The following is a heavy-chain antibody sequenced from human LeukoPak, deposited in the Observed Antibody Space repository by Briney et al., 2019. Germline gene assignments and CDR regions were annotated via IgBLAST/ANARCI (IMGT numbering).Heavy chain of an antibody. CDR2: IYYSGST. J-gene: IGHJ4*02. CDR3: AREDYYGSGRTY. D-gene: IGHD3-10*01. CDR1: GGSLSSYY. Sequence: SETLSLTCTVSGGSLSSYYWSWIRQPPGKGLERIGYIYYSGSTNYNPTLKSRVTISVDTSKNQFSLKLSSVTAADTAVYYCAREDYYGSGRTYWGQGTLVTVSS. V-gene: IGHV4-59*01.